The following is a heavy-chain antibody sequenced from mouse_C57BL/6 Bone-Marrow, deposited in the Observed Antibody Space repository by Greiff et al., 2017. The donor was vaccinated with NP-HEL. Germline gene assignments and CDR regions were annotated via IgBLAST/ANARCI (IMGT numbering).Heavy chain of an antibody. CDR3: AREGGLRRRTYAMDY. D-gene: IGHD2-4*01. V-gene: IGHV5-16*01. CDR1: GFTFSDYY. J-gene: IGHJ4*01. CDR2: INYDGSST. Sequence: DVHLVESEGGLVQPGSSMKLSCTASGFTFSDYYMAWVRQVPEKGLEWVANINYDGSSTYYLDSLSSRFIISSDNAKNILYLQMSSLKSEDTATYDCAREGGLRRRTYAMDYGGQGTSVTVSS.